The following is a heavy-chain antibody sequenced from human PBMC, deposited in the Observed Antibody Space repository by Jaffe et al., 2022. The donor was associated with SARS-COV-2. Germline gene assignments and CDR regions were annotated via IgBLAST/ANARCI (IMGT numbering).Heavy chain of an antibody. CDR1: GGSISSSSYY. D-gene: IGHD3-3*01. J-gene: IGHJ3*02. Sequence: QLQLQESGPGLVKPSETLSLTCTVSGGSISSSSYYWGWIRQPPGKGLEWIGSIYYSGSTYYNPSLKSRVTISVDTSKNQFSLKLSSVTAADTAVYYCATAGESGYFKGSDAFDIWGQGTMVTVSS. CDR3: ATAGESGYFKGSDAFDI. CDR2: IYYSGST. V-gene: IGHV4-39*01.